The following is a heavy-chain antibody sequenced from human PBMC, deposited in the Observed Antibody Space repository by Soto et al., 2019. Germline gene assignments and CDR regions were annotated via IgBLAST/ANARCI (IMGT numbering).Heavy chain of an antibody. CDR2: IKQDGGEP. D-gene: IGHD2-15*01. J-gene: IGHJ6*02. V-gene: IGHV3-7*03. CDR1: RFTFTGYW. CDR3: VREGGLVVLAEPPIYYSGMDA. Sequence: AGGSLRFSCAASRFTFTGYWMSLVRQAPGKGLEWVANIKQDGGEPYYVDSVRGRFTISRDNAKNSLCLQMNNQRAEDTAVLYCVREGGLVVLAEPPIYYSGMDAWGQGTRVTVSS.